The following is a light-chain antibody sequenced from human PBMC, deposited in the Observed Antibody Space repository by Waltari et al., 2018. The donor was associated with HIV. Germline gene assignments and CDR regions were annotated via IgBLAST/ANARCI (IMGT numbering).Light chain of an antibody. CDR3: MTWHNSAWV. CDR1: SDITVGSYT. Sequence: QAVLTQPSSLSASPGASASLTCTLRSDITVGSYTIYWYQQKPGRPPQYLLWFYSDSDKHQGSGVPSRVSGATDVSANAGILLISGLQSEDEADYYCMTWHNSAWVFGGGTKLTVL. J-gene: IGLJ3*02. CDR2: FYSDSDK. V-gene: IGLV5-45*02.